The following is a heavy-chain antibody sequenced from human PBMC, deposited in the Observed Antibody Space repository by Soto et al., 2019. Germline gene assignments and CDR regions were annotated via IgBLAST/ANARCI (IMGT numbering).Heavy chain of an antibody. CDR2: ISSSSSYI. CDR3: ASGYSYGYRYYGMDV. V-gene: IGHV3-21*01. J-gene: IGHJ6*02. CDR1: GFTFSSYS. D-gene: IGHD5-18*01. Sequence: GGSLRLSCAASGFTFSSYSMNWVRQAPGKGLEWVSSISSSSSYIYYADSVKGRFTISRDNAENSLYLQMNSLRAEDTAVYYCASGYSYGYRYYGMDVWGQGTTVTVSS.